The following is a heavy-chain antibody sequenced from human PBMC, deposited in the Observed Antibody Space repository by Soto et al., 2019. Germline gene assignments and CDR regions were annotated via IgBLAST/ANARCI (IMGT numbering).Heavy chain of an antibody. J-gene: IGHJ4*02. V-gene: IGHV3-33*01. Sequence: GGSLRLSCAASGFTFSSYGMHWVRQAPGKGLEWVAVIWYDGSNKYYADSVKGRFTISRDNSKNTLYLQMNSLRAEDTAVYYCAREEGDTAIPYFDYWGQGTLVTVSS. D-gene: IGHD5-18*01. CDR2: IWYDGSNK. CDR1: GFTFSSYG. CDR3: AREEGDTAIPYFDY.